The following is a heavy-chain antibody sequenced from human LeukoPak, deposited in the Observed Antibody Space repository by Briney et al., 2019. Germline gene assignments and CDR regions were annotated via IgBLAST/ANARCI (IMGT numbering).Heavy chain of an antibody. V-gene: IGHV3-9*01. J-gene: IGHJ4*02. CDR1: GFTFDDYA. D-gene: IGHD6-19*01. CDR2: ISWNSGSI. CDR3: AKGSESSVAGSFLDY. Sequence: GGSLRLSCAASGFTFDDYAMHWVRQAPGKGLEWVSGISWNSGSIGYADSVKGRFTISRDNAKNSLYLQMNSLRAEDTALYYCAKGSESSVAGSFLDYWGQGTLVTVSS.